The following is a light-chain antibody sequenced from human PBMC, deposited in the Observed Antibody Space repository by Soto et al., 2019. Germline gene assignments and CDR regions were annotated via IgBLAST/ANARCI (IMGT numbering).Light chain of an antibody. Sequence: QSVLTQPASVSGSPGQSITISCTGTSSDVGGYNYVSWYQQHPGKAPKLMIYDVSNRPSGVSNRFSGSKSGNTASLTVSGLQAEDEADYYCSSCTSSSTPLVFGTGTKVTVL. J-gene: IGLJ1*01. CDR3: SSCTSSSTPLV. V-gene: IGLV2-14*01. CDR1: SSDVGGYNY. CDR2: DVS.